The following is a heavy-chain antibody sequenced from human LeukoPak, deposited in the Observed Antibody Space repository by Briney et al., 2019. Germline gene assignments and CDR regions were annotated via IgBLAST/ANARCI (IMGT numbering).Heavy chain of an antibody. Sequence: SETLSLTCTVSGDSISSTSYYWGCWIRQPPGKGLEWIGSISYSGSTFYNPSLKSRVTISVDTSKKQFSLKLSSVTAADTAVYYCARHHSGSVGLGWFDPWGQGTLVTVSS. CDR3: ARHHSGSVGLGWFDP. J-gene: IGHJ5*02. CDR2: ISYSGST. CDR1: GDSISSTSYY. V-gene: IGHV4-39*01. D-gene: IGHD5-12*01.